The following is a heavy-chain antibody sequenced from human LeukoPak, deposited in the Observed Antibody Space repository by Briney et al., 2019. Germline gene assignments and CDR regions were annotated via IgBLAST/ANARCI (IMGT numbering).Heavy chain of an antibody. CDR1: GFTFSSYS. Sequence: GGSLRLSYATSGFTFSSYSMNWVREAPGKALEWVSSISSSSSYIYHADLVKGRFTISRDNAKNSLYLQMNSLRAEDTAVYYCARDSYYYDSSGYYWETHFDYWGQGTLVTVSS. D-gene: IGHD3-22*01. J-gene: IGHJ4*02. CDR2: ISSSSSYI. CDR3: ARDSYYYDSSGYYWETHFDY. V-gene: IGHV3-21*01.